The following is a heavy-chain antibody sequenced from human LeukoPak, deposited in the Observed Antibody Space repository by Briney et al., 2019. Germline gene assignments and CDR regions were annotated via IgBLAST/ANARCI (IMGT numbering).Heavy chain of an antibody. D-gene: IGHD5-24*01. Sequence: GGSLRLSCAASGFTFSSYEMNWVRQAPGKGLEWVSYISSSGSTIYYADSVKGRFTISRDNAKNSLYLQMNSLRAEDTAVYYCASAERWLQLLDYWGQGTLVTVSS. J-gene: IGHJ4*02. CDR1: GFTFSSYE. CDR3: ASAERWLQLLDY. V-gene: IGHV3-48*03. CDR2: ISSSGSTI.